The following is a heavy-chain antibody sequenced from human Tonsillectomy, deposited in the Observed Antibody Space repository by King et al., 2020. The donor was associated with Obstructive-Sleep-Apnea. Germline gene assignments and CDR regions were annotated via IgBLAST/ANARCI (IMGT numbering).Heavy chain of an antibody. V-gene: IGHV3-21*01. CDR3: ARGGWNIGVMVAATKYY. J-gene: IGHJ4*02. CDR1: GFTFSSYS. CDR2: ISSSSSYI. D-gene: IGHD2-15*01. Sequence: VKLVESGGGLVKPGGSLRLSCAASGFTFSSYSMNWVRQAPGKGLEWVSSISSSSSYIYYADSVKGRFTISRDNAKNSLYLQMNSLRAEDTAVYYCARGGWNIGVMVAATKYYWGQGTLVTVSS.